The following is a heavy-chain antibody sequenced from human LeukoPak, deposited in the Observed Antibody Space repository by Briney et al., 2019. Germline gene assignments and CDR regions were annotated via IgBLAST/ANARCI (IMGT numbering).Heavy chain of an antibody. J-gene: IGHJ4*02. CDR3: ARGGDHCGDYLLDY. Sequence: PSETLSLTCTVSGGSISSYYWSWIRQPPGKGLEWIGYIYYSGSTNYNPSLKSRVTISVDTSKNQFSLKLSSVTAADTAVYYCARGGDHCGDYLLDYWGQGTLVTVSS. D-gene: IGHD4-17*01. V-gene: IGHV4-59*01. CDR1: GGSISSYY. CDR2: IYYSGST.